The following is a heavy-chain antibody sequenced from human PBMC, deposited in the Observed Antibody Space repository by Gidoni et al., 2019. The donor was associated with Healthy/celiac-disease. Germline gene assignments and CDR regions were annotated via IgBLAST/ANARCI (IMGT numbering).Heavy chain of an antibody. V-gene: IGHV1-18*01. CDR1: AYTFPSYG. CDR2: ISAYNGNT. CDR3: ARDTVGDYAGEAFDI. Sequence: QVQLVQSGAEVKKPGASVKVSCKASAYTFPSYGISWVRQAPGQGLEWMGWISAYNGNTNYAHKLQGRVTMTTDTSTSTAYMELRSLRSDDTAVYYCARDTVGDYAGEAFDIWGQGTMVTVSS. J-gene: IGHJ3*02. D-gene: IGHD4-17*01.